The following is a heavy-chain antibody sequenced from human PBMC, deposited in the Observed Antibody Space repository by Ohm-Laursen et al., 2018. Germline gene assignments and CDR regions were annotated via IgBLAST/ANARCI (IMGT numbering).Heavy chain of an antibody. J-gene: IGHJ4*02. CDR1: GYTFTSYY. V-gene: IGHV1-46*01. CDR3: ARDKRASSGTNPLWY. Sequence: ASVKVSCKASGYTFTSYYMHWVRQAPGQGLEWMGIINPSGGNTNYAQKLQGRVTMTTDTSTSTAYMELRSLRSDDTAVYYCARDKRASSGTNPLWYWGQGTLVTVSS. CDR2: INPSGGNT. D-gene: IGHD6-19*01.